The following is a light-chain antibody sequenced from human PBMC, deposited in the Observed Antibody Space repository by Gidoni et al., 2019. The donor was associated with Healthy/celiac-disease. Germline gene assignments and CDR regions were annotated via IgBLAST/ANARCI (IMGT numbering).Light chain of an antibody. CDR2: AAS. Sequence: DIQLTQSASSLSASVGDRVTITCRASQIISSYLDWYQQKPGKAPKLLIYAASSLQSGIPSRFSGSGSGTDFTLTISRLQPEDFATYYCQQSCSTPRTFGGGTKVEIK. CDR1: QIISSY. V-gene: IGKV1-39*01. J-gene: IGKJ4*02. CDR3: QQSCSTPRT.